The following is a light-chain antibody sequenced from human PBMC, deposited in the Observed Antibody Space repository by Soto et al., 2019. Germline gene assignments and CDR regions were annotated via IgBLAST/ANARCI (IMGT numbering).Light chain of an antibody. CDR1: QSLSGW. CDR3: QEYNSYPWT. Sequence: DIQMTQSPSTLSASIGDRVTISCRASQSLSGWLAWYQQKPGKAPSLLIYKTSNLESGVPSRFSGSGSGTEFTLTISSLQPDDFAVYYCQEYNSYPWTFGQGTKVEVK. V-gene: IGKV1-5*03. CDR2: KTS. J-gene: IGKJ1*01.